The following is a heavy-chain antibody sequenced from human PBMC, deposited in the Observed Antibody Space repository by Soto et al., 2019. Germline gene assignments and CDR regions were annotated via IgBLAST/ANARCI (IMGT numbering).Heavy chain of an antibody. J-gene: IGHJ4*02. V-gene: IGHV3-23*01. CDR1: GFTFSSYA. Sequence: GGSLRLCCAASGFTFSSYAMSWVRQAPGKGLEWVSAISGSGGSTYYADSVKGRFTISRDNSKNTLYLQMNSLRAEDTAVYYCAKSATHSSGWFGSFDYWGQGTLVTVSS. CDR3: AKSATHSSGWFGSFDY. CDR2: ISGSGGST. D-gene: IGHD6-19*01.